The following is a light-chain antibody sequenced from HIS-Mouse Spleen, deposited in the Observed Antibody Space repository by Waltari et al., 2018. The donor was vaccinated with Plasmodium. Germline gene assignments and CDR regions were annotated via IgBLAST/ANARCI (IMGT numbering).Light chain of an antibody. CDR3: SSYAGSNNLV. Sequence: QSALTQPPSASGSPGQSVTLSCTGTSSHVGGYNYVSWYQQHPGKAPKLMIYEVSKRPSGVPDRFSGSKSGNTASLTVSGLQAEDEADYYCSSYAGSNNLVFSGGTKLTVL. CDR1: SSHVGGYNY. J-gene: IGLJ2*01. CDR2: EVS. V-gene: IGLV2-8*01.